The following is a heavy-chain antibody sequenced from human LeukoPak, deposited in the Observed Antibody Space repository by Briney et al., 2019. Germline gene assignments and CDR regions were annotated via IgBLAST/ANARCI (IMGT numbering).Heavy chain of an antibody. CDR1: GGSISSSY. Sequence: SETLSLTCTVSGGSISSSYWSWIRQPAGKGLEWIGRIYTNGGINYNPSLKSRVTISFDKSQNQLSLRLSSVPAADTAVYYCAKTRSSPSWFDPWGQGTLVTVSS. CDR2: IYTNGGI. V-gene: IGHV4-4*07. J-gene: IGHJ5*02. CDR3: AKTRSSPSWFDP.